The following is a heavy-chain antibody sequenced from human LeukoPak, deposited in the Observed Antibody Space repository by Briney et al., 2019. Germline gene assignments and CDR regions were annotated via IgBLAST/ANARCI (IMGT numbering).Heavy chain of an antibody. J-gene: IGHJ4*02. Sequence: GASVKVSCKASGYTFTGYYMHWVRQAPGQGLEWMGRINPNSGGTNYAQKFQGRVTMTRDTSISTAYMELSRLRSDDTAVHYCARGRRRGLVVVITGGYFDYWGQGTLVTVSS. V-gene: IGHV1-2*06. D-gene: IGHD3-22*01. CDR1: GYTFTGYY. CDR2: INPNSGGT. CDR3: ARGRRRGLVVVITGGYFDY.